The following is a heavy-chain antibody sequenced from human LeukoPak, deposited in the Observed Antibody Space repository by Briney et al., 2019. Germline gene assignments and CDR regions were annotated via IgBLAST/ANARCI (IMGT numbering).Heavy chain of an antibody. D-gene: IGHD2-2*01. CDR1: GFTFSSYA. V-gene: IGHV3-23*01. Sequence: TGGSLRLSCAASGFTFSSYAMSWVRQAPGKGLEWVSAISGSGGSTYYADSVKGRFTISRDNSKNTLYLQMNSLRAEDTAVYYCAKDRGRYCSSTSCYFDYWGQGTLVTVSS. CDR2: ISGSGGST. CDR3: AKDRGRYCSSTSCYFDY. J-gene: IGHJ4*02.